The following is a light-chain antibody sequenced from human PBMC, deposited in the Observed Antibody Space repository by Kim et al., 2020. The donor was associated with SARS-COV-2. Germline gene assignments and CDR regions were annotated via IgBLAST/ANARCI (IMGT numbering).Light chain of an antibody. CDR1: QDISNY. CDR3: QHYDSLPYT. Sequence: ASGGDRVTITCQASQDISNYLNWYQHKPGKAPKLLIYDVSNLEAGVPSRFSGRGSGTEFTFTISSLLPEDIATYYCQHYDSLPYTFGQGTKVDIK. V-gene: IGKV1-33*01. J-gene: IGKJ2*01. CDR2: DVS.